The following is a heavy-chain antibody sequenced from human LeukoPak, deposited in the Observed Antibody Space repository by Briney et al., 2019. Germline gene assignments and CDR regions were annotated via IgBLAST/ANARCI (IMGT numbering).Heavy chain of an antibody. V-gene: IGHV1-8*01. J-gene: IGHJ4*01. CDR2: MNPNSGNT. Sequence: ASVKVSCKSSGYTFTSYDIHWVRQATGQGLEWMGWMNPNSGNTGYPQKLQGRVTMTTDTSTSTAYMELRSLRSDDTAVYYCARDYDYVWGSYDYWGQGTLVTVSS. D-gene: IGHD3-16*01. CDR3: ARDYDYVWGSYDY. CDR1: GYTFTSYD.